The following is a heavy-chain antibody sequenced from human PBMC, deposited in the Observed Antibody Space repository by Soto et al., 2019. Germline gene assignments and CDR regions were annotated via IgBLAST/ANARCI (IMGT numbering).Heavy chain of an antibody. CDR2: ISSSGSST. D-gene: IGHD6-13*01. CDR3: ARYGPQTAAPQMPFDS. CDR1: GFTFSSYD. V-gene: IGHV3-48*01. J-gene: IGHJ4*02. Sequence: PGGSLRLSCVASGFTFSSYDMNWVRQAPGKGLEWISYISSSGSSTFYADSVRGRFTFSRDNAKNSLYLQMNSLRAEDAAVYYCARYGPQTAAPQMPFDSWGQGTLVTVSS.